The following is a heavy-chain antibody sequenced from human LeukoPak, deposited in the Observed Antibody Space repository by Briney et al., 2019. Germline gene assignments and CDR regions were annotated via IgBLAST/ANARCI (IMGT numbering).Heavy chain of an antibody. CDR1: GFTFSGYG. J-gene: IGHJ2*01. D-gene: IGHD3-22*01. V-gene: IGHV3-33*01. CDR2: IWYDGSNK. CDR3: ARDDDSSGYYGL. Sequence: GGSLRLSCAASGFTFSGYGMHWVRQAPGKGLVWVAVIWYDGSNKYYADSVKGRFTISRDNSKNTLYLQMNSLRAEDTAVYYCARDDDSSGYYGLWGRGTLVTVSS.